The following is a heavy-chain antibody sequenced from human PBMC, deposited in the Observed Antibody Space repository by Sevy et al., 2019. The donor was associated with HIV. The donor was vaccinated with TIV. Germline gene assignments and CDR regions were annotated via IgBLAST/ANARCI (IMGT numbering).Heavy chain of an antibody. CDR3: ARDHVGEWGVVATAYNWFDP. Sequence: SETLSLTCAVSGYSISSGYYWGWIRQPPGKGLEWTGSIYHSGSTYYNPSLKSRVTISVDTSKNQFSLKLSSVTAADTAVYYCARDHVGEWGVVATAYNWFDPWGQGTLVTVSS. CDR2: IYHSGST. V-gene: IGHV4-38-2*02. CDR1: GYSISSGYY. D-gene: IGHD2-15*01. J-gene: IGHJ5*02.